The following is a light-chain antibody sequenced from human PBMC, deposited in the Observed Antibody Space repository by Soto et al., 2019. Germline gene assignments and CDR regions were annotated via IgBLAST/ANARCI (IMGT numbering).Light chain of an antibody. Sequence: EIVMTQSPATLSVSPGERGTLSCRASQSVSSNLAWYQQKPGQAPRLLIYGASTRATGIPARFSGSRSGTEFTLTISSLQSEDFAVYYCQQYNNGPWTFGQGTKVAL. CDR3: QQYNNGPWT. CDR1: QSVSSN. J-gene: IGKJ1*01. V-gene: IGKV3-15*01. CDR2: GAS.